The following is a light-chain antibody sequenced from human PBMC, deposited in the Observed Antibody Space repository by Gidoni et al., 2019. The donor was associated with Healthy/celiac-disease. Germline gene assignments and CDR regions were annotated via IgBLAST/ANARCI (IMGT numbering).Light chain of an antibody. Sequence: PRERATLSCRPSQSVSSYLAWYQQKPGQAPRLLIYDASNRATGIPARFSGSGSGPDFTLTISSPEPEDFAVYYCQQRSNWPPRLTFGGGTKVEIK. CDR1: QSVSSY. CDR3: QQRSNWPPRLT. V-gene: IGKV3-11*01. J-gene: IGKJ4*01. CDR2: DAS.